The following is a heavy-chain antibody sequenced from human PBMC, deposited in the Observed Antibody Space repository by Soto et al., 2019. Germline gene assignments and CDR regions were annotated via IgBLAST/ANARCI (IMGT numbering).Heavy chain of an antibody. CDR2: INNGNGKT. CDR1: GYTFTYYA. CDR3: VRFSGIPV. Sequence: QVQLVQSGPEVKKPGASAKVSCKTSGYTFTYYALHWVRQAPGQGLEWMGWINNGNGKTKYSQNFQGRLTITRDTSATTLYMELSSLRSEDTTVYYCVRFSGIPVWGQGTLVTVSS. J-gene: IGHJ4*02. D-gene: IGHD1-1*01. V-gene: IGHV1-3*04.